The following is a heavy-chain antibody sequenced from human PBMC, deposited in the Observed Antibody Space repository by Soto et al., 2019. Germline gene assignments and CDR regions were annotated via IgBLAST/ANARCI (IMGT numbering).Heavy chain of an antibody. V-gene: IGHV1-18*01. CDR1: GYTFTSYG. Sequence: GASVKVSCKASGYTFTSYGISWVGQAPGQGLEWMGWISAYNGNTNYAQKLQGRVTMTTDTSTSTAYMELRSLRSDDTAVYYCARVVVEAAREGYDAFDIWGQGTIVMVSS. D-gene: IGHD2-15*01. CDR2: ISAYNGNT. J-gene: IGHJ3*02. CDR3: ARVVVEAAREGYDAFDI.